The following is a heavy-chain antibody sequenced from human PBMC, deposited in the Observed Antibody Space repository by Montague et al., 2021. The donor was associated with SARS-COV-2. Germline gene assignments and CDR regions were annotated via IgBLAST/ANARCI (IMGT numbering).Heavy chain of an antibody. V-gene: IGHV6-1*01. D-gene: IGHD6-13*01. CDR1: GDSVASNSAA. CDR3: ARGGSWLYYFDY. Sequence: CAISGDSVASNSAAWNWIRQSPSRDLEWLVRTYYRSKWYNDYAVSVKSRITINPDTSKNQFSLQLNSVTPEDTAVYYCARGGSWLYYFDYWGQGTLVTVSS. CDR2: TYYRSKWYN. J-gene: IGHJ4*02.